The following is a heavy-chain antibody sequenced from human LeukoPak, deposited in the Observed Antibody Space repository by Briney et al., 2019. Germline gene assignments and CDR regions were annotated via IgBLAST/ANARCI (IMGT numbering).Heavy chain of an antibody. J-gene: IGHJ3*02. CDR3: ARVSTVIHAFEI. V-gene: IGHV4-39*07. CDR2: FYYGGNT. Sequence: SETLSLTCVVSGGSISSTNYYWDWIRQPPGKGLEWIGSFYYGGNTYYNLSLKSRVTISIDTSKNQFSLYLNSVTAADTAVYYCARVSTVIHAFEIWGQGTMVTVS. CDR1: GGSISSTNYY.